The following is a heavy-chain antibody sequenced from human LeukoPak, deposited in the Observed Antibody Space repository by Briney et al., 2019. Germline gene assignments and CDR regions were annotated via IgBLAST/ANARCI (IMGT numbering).Heavy chain of an antibody. J-gene: IGHJ4*02. CDR1: GFSFSSNA. Sequence: GGSLRLSCAASGFSFSSNAMSWVRQAPGKGLEWVSAISGSGFTTYYADSVKGRFTISRDNSKSTLFLQMNSLRAEDTAVYYCARDGGGGYNQIDFWGQGTLVTVSS. CDR3: ARDGGGGYNQIDF. D-gene: IGHD5-24*01. V-gene: IGHV3-23*01. CDR2: ISGSGFTT.